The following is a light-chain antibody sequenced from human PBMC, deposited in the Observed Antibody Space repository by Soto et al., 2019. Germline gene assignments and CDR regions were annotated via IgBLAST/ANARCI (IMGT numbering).Light chain of an antibody. J-gene: IGKJ5*01. CDR3: QQYGSSPSIT. Sequence: EIVMTQSPATLSVSPGERATLSCRASQSVSSNLAWYQQKPGQAPRLLIYGASTRATGIPARFSGSGSGTEFTLTISRLEPEDFAVYYCQQYGSSPSITFGQGTRLEI. V-gene: IGKV3-15*01. CDR1: QSVSSN. CDR2: GAS.